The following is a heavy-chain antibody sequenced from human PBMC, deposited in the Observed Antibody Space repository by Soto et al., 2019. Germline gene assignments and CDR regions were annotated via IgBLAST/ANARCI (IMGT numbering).Heavy chain of an antibody. D-gene: IGHD6-13*01. CDR1: GFTFSSYS. V-gene: IGHV3-48*02. Sequence: PGGSLRLSCAASGFTFSSYSMNWVRQAPGKGLEWVSYISSSSSTIYYADSVKGRFTISRDNAKNSLYLQMNSLRDEDTAVYYCARRSSYSSSSTFYYYGMDVWGQGTTVTVS. J-gene: IGHJ6*02. CDR3: ARRSSYSSSSTFYYYGMDV. CDR2: ISSSSSTI.